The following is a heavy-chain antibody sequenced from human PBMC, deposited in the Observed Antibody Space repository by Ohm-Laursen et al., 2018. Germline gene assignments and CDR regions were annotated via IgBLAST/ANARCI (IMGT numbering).Heavy chain of an antibody. CDR1: GGSISSYY. J-gene: IGHJ4*02. V-gene: IGHV4-59*07. CDR3: ARGSGSYTSFDY. D-gene: IGHD1-26*01. CDR2: IYYSGST. Sequence: SDTLSLTCPVSGGSISSYYWSWIRQPPGKGLEWIGYIYYSGSTNYNPSLKSRVTISVDTSKNQFSLKLSSVTAADTAVYYCARGSGSYTSFDYWGQGTLVTVSS.